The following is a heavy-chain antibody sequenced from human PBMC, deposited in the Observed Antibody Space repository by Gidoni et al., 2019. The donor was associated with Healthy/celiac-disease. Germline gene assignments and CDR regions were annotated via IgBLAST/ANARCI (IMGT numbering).Heavy chain of an antibody. V-gene: IGHV4-31*03. D-gene: IGHD2-15*01. CDR2: IYYSGST. Sequence: QVQLQESGPGLVKPSQTLSLTCTVSGGSISSGGYYWSWIRQHPGKGREWIGYIYYSGSTYYNPSLKSRVTISVDTSKNQFSLKLSSVTAADTAVYYCARDREDCSGGSCYDCYFDYWGQGTLVTVSS. J-gene: IGHJ4*02. CDR3: ARDREDCSGGSCYDCYFDY. CDR1: GGSISSGGYY.